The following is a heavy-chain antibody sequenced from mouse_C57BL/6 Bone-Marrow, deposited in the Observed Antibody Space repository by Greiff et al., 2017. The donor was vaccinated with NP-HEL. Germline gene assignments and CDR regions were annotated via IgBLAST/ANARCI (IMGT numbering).Heavy chain of an antibody. CDR2: ISDGGSYT. J-gene: IGHJ4*01. CDR3: ARDEGAMDY. Sequence: EVQVVESGGGLVKPGGSLKLSCAASGFTFSSYAMSWVRQTPEKRLEWVATISDGGSYTYYPDNVQGRFTISRDNAKNNLYLQMSHLKSEDTAMYYCARDEGAMDYWGQGTSVTVSS. V-gene: IGHV5-4*01. CDR1: GFTFSSYA.